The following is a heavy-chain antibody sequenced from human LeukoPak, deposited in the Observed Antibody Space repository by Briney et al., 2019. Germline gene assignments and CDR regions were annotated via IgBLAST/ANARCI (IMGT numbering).Heavy chain of an antibody. CDR3: ARASYTYGSDY. Sequence: GASVKVSCKASGYTFTAYYIHWVRQAPGQGLEWMGWISPNTGGTDYAQKFQGRVTMTRDKSFTTAYMELSRLTSDDTAMYYCARASYTYGSDYWGQGTLVTVSS. CDR2: ISPNTGGT. CDR1: GYTFTAYY. V-gene: IGHV1-2*02. J-gene: IGHJ4*02. D-gene: IGHD5-18*01.